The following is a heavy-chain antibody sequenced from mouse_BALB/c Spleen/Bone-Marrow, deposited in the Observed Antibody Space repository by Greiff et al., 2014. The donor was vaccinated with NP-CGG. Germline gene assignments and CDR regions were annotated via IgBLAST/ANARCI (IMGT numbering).Heavy chain of an antibody. V-gene: IGHV1S29*02. CDR1: GYTFTDYN. Sequence: EVQVVESGPELVKPGASVKISCKASGYTFTDYNMHWVKQSHGKSLEWIGYIYPYNGGTGYNQKFKSKATLTVDNSSGTAYMELRSLTSEDSAVYYCARSYGNWYFDVWGAGTTVTVSS. CDR3: ARSYGNWYFDV. J-gene: IGHJ1*01. D-gene: IGHD2-10*02. CDR2: IYPYNGGT.